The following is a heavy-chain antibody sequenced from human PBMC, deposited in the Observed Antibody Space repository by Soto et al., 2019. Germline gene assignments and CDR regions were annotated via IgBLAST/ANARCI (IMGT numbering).Heavy chain of an antibody. CDR2: IYYSGST. CDR3: ARGCSGGSCYSVDYHGMDV. Sequence: SETLSLTCTVSGGSISSYYWSWIRQPPGKGLEWIGYIYYSGSTNYNPSLKSRVTISVDTSKNQFSLKLSSVTAADTAVYYCARGCSGGSCYSVDYHGMDVWGQGTTVTVSS. J-gene: IGHJ6*02. D-gene: IGHD2-15*01. CDR1: GGSISSYY. V-gene: IGHV4-59*01.